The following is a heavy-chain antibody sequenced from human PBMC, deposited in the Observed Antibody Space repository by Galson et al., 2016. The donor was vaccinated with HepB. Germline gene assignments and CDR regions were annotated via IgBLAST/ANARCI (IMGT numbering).Heavy chain of an antibody. J-gene: IGHJ5*02. Sequence: SVKVSCKASGYIFSNYGISWLRQAPGQGLEWVGWISAYNGNTNYARKFRGRVTMTTDTSTSTAYMELRSLRSDDTAVYYCARDTDIPANYATWFDPWGQGTMVTVSS. CDR2: ISAYNGNT. D-gene: IGHD6-13*01. V-gene: IGHV1-18*01. CDR1: GYIFSNYG. CDR3: ARDTDIPANYATWFDP.